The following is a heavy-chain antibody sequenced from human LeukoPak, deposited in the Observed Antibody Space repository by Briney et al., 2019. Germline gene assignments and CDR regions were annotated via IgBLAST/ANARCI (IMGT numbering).Heavy chain of an antibody. V-gene: IGHV3-74*01. D-gene: IGHD3-16*02. CDR1: GFTFSNYY. Sequence: PGGSLRLSCAASGFTFSNYYMYWVRQAPGEGLVWISGINTAGSRNYYGDSVKGRFTISRDNARKTLYLLMSSLRAEDSAIYYCVRYRPAPAWGQGTLVTVAS. J-gene: IGHJ4*02. CDR2: INTAGSRN. CDR3: VRYRPAPA.